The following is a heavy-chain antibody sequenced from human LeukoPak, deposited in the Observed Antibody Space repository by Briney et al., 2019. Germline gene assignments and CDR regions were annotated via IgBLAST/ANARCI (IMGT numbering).Heavy chain of an antibody. CDR2: MYTSGST. CDR3: AREGGEQLARGFDY. J-gene: IGHJ4*02. Sequence: PSETLSLTCTVSGGSISSYYWSWIRQSAGKGLEWIGRMYTSGSTNNNPSLKSRVTMSLDTSKNQFSLNLSSVTAADTAVYYCAREGGEQLARGFDYWGQGTLVTVSS. V-gene: IGHV4-4*07. D-gene: IGHD6-6*01. CDR1: GGSISSYY.